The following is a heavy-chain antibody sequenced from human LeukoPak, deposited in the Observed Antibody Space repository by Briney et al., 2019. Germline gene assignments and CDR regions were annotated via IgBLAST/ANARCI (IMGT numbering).Heavy chain of an antibody. D-gene: IGHD2-15*01. Sequence: SETLSLTCTVSGGSISSYYWSWIRQPPGKGLEWIGYIYYSGSTNYNPSLKSRVTISVGTSKNQFSLKLSSVTAADTAVYYCARLGYCSGGSCSDNWFDPWGQGTLVTVSS. CDR1: GGSISSYY. CDR2: IYYSGST. J-gene: IGHJ5*02. V-gene: IGHV4-59*01. CDR3: ARLGYCSGGSCSDNWFDP.